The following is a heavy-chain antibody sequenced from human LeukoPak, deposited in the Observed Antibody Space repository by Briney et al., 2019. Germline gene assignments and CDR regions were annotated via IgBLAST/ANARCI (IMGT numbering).Heavy chain of an antibody. CDR2: ISSNGGST. D-gene: IGHD6-19*01. Sequence: SGGSLSLSCSASGFTFSRYAMQWVRQAPGKGLEYVSAISSNGGSTYYADSVKGRFTISRDNSKNTLYLQMSSLRAEDTAVYYCVQGGNSGWWYFYYWGQGTLVTVSS. CDR1: GFTFSRYA. CDR3: VQGGNSGWWYFYY. J-gene: IGHJ4*02. V-gene: IGHV3-64D*06.